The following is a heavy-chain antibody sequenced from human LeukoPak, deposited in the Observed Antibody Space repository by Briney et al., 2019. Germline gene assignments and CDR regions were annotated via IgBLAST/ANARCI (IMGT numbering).Heavy chain of an antibody. CDR1: GFSISSGYY. CDR3: AREAERRIVN. D-gene: IGHD1-1*01. V-gene: IGHV4-38-2*02. CDR2: IHVSGTT. J-gene: IGHJ4*02. Sequence: PSKTLSLTCVVSGFSISSGYYWGWIRQPPGKGLEWIANIHVSGTTFYNSSLNSRVAISIDTSKNQFSLKLSSVTAADTAVYFCAREAERRIVNWGRGTLVTVSS.